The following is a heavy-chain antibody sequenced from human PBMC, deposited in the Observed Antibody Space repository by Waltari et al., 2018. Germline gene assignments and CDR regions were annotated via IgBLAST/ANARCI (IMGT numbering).Heavy chain of an antibody. CDR2: IYHSGRT. CDR1: GYSISSGYY. D-gene: IGHD6-19*01. Sequence: QVQLQESGPGLVKPSETLSLTCAVSGYSISSGYYWGWIRQPPGKGLEWIGSIYHSGRTYYTPSLKSRVTISVDTSKNQCSLKLSSVTAADTAVYYCARLGLVPGFDYWGQGTLVTVSS. V-gene: IGHV4-38-2*01. J-gene: IGHJ4*02. CDR3: ARLGLVPGFDY.